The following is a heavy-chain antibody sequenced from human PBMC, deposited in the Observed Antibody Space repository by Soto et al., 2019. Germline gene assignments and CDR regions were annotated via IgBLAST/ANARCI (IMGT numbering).Heavy chain of an antibody. Sequence: GGSLRLSCAASGFTFSSYSMNWVRQAPGKGLEWVSSISSSSSCIYYADSVKGRFTISRDNAKNSLYLQMNSLRAEDTAVYYCARDIVVPAASYFDYWGQGTLVTVSS. V-gene: IGHV3-21*01. D-gene: IGHD2-2*01. CDR3: ARDIVVPAASYFDY. J-gene: IGHJ4*02. CDR1: GFTFSSYS. CDR2: ISSSSSCI.